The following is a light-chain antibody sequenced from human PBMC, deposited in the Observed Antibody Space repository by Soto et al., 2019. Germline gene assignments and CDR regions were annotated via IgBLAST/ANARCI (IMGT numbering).Light chain of an antibody. Sequence: DGAMAHSQNSLARCLGERVTLSGTCVHNKLHSPNNRNYLAWFQHRPGQPPKLLIYWASFRESGVPDRFSGSGSGTDFTLTITSLQAEDVATYYCHQYLTNSWTFGQGTKVDIK. CDR2: WAS. V-gene: IGKV4-1*01. CDR1: HNKLHSPNNRNY. CDR3: HQYLTNSWT. J-gene: IGKJ1*01.